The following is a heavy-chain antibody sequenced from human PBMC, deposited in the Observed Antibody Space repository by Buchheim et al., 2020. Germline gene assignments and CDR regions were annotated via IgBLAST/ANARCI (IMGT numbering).Heavy chain of an antibody. J-gene: IGHJ6*02. V-gene: IGHV3-11*06. D-gene: IGHD3-3*01. CDR3: ERREIFGVVIPLYGMDV. CDR2: ISSSSSYT. Sequence: QVQLVESGGGLVKPGGSLRLSCAASGFTFSDYYMSWIRQAPGKGLEWVSYISSSSSYTNYADSVKGRFTISRDNAKNSLYLQMNSLRAEDTAVYYCERREIFGVVIPLYGMDVWGQGTT. CDR1: GFTFSDYY.